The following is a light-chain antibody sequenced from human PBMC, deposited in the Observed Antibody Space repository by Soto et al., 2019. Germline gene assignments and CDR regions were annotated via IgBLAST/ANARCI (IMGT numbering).Light chain of an antibody. CDR3: LQDYTYPRT. CDR1: QGIRHD. Sequence: AIEMTQSPSSLSVSVGDRVTIHCRASQGIRHDLGWYQQKPGKAPELLIYAASILQSGVPSRFSGSGSGTDFTLTITSLQPEDFAIYYCLQDYTYPRTFGGGTKVDIK. CDR2: AAS. J-gene: IGKJ4*01. V-gene: IGKV1-6*01.